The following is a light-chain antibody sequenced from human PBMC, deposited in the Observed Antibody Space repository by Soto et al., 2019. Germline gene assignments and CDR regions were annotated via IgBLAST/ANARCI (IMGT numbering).Light chain of an antibody. CDR2: EVS. CDR3: YSFTSSNTHV. CDR1: SSDVGSYNR. V-gene: IGLV2-18*02. J-gene: IGLJ1*01. Sequence: QSVLTQPPSVSGSPGQSVAISCTGTSSDVGSYNRVSWYQQAPGTAPKVMIYEVSNRPSGVPDRFSGSKSGNTASLTISGLQPEDEADYYCYSFTSSNTHVFGTGTRSPS.